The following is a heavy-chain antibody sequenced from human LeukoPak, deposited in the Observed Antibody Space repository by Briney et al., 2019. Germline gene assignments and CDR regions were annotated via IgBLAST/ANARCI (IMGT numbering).Heavy chain of an antibody. Sequence: GGSLRLSCAASGFSVSSNYMSWVRQAPGKGLEWVALIYSDESKYYADSVKGRFTISRHNSKSTLYLQMNSLRAEDTAVYYCARHWELRGQGTLVTVSS. CDR3: ARHWEL. D-gene: IGHD1-26*01. CDR1: GFSVSSNY. CDR2: IYSDESK. V-gene: IGHV3-53*01. J-gene: IGHJ4*02.